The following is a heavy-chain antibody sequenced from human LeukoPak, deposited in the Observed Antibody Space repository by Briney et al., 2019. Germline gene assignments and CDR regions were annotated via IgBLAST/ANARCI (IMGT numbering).Heavy chain of an antibody. CDR2: INHSGST. CDR3: AKLEQWLVPGYFDY. D-gene: IGHD6-19*01. Sequence: SETLSLTCAVYGGSFSGYYWSWIRQPPGKGLEWIGEINHSGSTNYNPSLKSRVTISADTSKNQFSLKLSSVTAADTAVYYCAKLEQWLVPGYFDYWGQGTLVTVSS. V-gene: IGHV4-34*01. J-gene: IGHJ4*02. CDR1: GGSFSGYY.